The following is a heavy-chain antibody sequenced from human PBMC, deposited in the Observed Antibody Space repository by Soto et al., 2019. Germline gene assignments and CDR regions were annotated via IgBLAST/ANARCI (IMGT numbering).Heavy chain of an antibody. Sequence: GGSLRLSCAASGFTFSSYGMSWVRQAPGKGLEWVSTISGSGSSTYYADSVKGRFTISRDNSKNTLYLQMNSLRAEDTAVYYCAKDFGYGSAYDWGQGTLVTVSS. V-gene: IGHV3-23*01. J-gene: IGHJ4*02. CDR3: AKDFGYGSAYD. CDR1: GFTFSSYG. CDR2: ISGSGSST. D-gene: IGHD3-10*01.